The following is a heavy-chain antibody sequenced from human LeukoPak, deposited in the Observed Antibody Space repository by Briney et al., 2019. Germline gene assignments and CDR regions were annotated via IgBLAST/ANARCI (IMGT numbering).Heavy chain of an antibody. Sequence: GGSLRLSCAASGFTFSSYWMHWVRQAPGKGLVWVSRINSDGSSTSYAGFVKGRFTISRDNAKNTPFLQMNSLRAEDTAVYYCGRVDGYCTSSSCTWGQGTLVTVSS. V-gene: IGHV3-74*01. J-gene: IGHJ5*02. CDR1: GFTFSSYW. CDR3: GRVDGYCTSSSCT. CDR2: INSDGSST. D-gene: IGHD2-2*01.